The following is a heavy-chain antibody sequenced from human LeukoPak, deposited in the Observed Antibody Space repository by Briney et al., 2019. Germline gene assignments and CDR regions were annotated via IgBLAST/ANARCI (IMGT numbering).Heavy chain of an antibody. CDR3: AKTWDTAAPDY. CDR1: GFTFDDYG. CDR2: INWNGGST. D-gene: IGHD5-18*01. J-gene: IGHJ4*02. Sequence: GGSLRLSCAASGFTFDDYGMSWVRQAPGKGLEWVSGINWNGGSTGYADSVKGRFTISRDNAKNTLYLQMNSLRAEDTAVYYCAKTWDTAAPDYWGQGTLVTVSS. V-gene: IGHV3-20*04.